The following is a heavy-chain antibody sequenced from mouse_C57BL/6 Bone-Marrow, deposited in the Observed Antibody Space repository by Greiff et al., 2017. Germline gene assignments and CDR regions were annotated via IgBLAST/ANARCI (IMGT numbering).Heavy chain of an antibody. CDR3: ARRGLGFDY. V-gene: IGHV1-50*01. J-gene: IGHJ2*01. D-gene: IGHD2-4*01. CDR2: IDPSDSYT. CDR1: GYTFTSYW. Sequence: QVQLQQPGAELVKPGASVKLSCKASGYTFTSYWMQWVKQRPGQGLEWIGEIDPSDSYTNYNQKFKGKATLTVDTSSSTAYMQLSSLTSEDSAVYYCARRGLGFDYWGQGTTLTVSS.